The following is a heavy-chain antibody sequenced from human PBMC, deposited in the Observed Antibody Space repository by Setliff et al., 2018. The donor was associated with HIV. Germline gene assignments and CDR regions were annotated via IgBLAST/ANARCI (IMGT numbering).Heavy chain of an antibody. CDR1: GYTFSRYA. D-gene: IGHD3-22*01. V-gene: IGHV1-69*05. CDR3: ARAAYGYDSSGYFFDH. J-gene: IGHJ4*02. CDR2: IIAIFGTA. Sequence: SVKVSCKASGYTFSRYAMHWVRQAPGQRLEWMGGIIAIFGTANYAQKFQGRVTITTDESTSTVYMELSSLRSEDTAWYYCARAAYGYDSSGYFFDHWGLRTLVTVSS.